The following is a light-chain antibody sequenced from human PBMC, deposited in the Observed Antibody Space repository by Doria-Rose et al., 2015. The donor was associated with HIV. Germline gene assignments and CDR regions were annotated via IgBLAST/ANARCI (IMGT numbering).Light chain of an antibody. CDR2: KAS. Sequence: DIRVTQSPSSLSASVGDRVTITCRASQSISSWLAWYQQKPGKAPKLLIYKASTLESGVPSRFSGSASGTDFTLTISSLQPDDFATYYCQQYNDYPRTFGQGTRLEVK. V-gene: IGKV1-5*03. J-gene: IGKJ1*01. CDR1: QSISSW. CDR3: QQYNDYPRT.